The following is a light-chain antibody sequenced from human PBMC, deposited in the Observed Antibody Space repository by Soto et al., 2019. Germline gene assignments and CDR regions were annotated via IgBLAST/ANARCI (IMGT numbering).Light chain of an antibody. CDR1: QSLSSAY. CDR2: AAS. CDR3: QQYGTSPRT. Sequence: EIVLTHSPDTLSLSPCERATLSCRASQSLSSAYLVWYQQKPGQAPRLLMFAASSRATGTPDRFSGSGSGTDFTLTISRLEPEDFAVYYCQQYGTSPRTFGQGTKVDI. J-gene: IGKJ1*01. V-gene: IGKV3-20*01.